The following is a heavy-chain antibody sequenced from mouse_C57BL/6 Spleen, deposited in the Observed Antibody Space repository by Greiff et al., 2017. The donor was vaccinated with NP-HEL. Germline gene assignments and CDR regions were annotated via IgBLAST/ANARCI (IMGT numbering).Heavy chain of an antibody. CDR3: ARVLYDYDDGGLDY. J-gene: IGHJ2*01. D-gene: IGHD2-4*01. Sequence: VQLQQSGAELMKPGALVQLSCKATGYTFTGYWIEWVKQRPGHGLEWIGEILPGSGSTNYNEKFKGKATFTADTSSNTAYMQLSSLTTEDSAIYYCARVLYDYDDGGLDYWGQGTTLTVSS. CDR2: ILPGSGST. CDR1: GYTFTGYW. V-gene: IGHV1-9*01.